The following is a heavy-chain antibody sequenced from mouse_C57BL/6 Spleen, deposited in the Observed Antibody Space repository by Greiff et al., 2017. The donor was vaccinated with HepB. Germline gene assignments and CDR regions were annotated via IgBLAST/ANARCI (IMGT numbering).Heavy chain of an antibody. CDR1: GYTFTDYE. J-gene: IGHJ2*01. D-gene: IGHD2-1*01. V-gene: IGHV1-15*01. CDR3: TRRSVYYGNLDY. CDR2: IDPETGGT. Sequence: VQLVESGAELVRPGASVTLSCKASGYTFTDYEMHWVKQTPVHGLEWIGAIDPETGGTAYNQKFKGKAILTADKSSSTAYMELRSLTSEDSAVYYCTRRSVYYGNLDYWGQGTTLTVSS.